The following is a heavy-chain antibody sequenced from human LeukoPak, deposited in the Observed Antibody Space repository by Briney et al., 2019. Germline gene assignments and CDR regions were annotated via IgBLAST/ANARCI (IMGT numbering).Heavy chain of an antibody. V-gene: IGHV5-51*01. CDR3: ARRELFSYGFCY. J-gene: IGHJ4*02. CDR1: GYSFTSYW. Sequence: GESLKISCQGSGYSFTSYWIGWVRQTPGKGLEWMGIIYPGDSETRYSPSFQGQVTISADQSISTAYLQWSSLKASDTAMYYCARRELFSYGFCYWGQGTLVTVSS. D-gene: IGHD5-18*01. CDR2: IYPGDSET.